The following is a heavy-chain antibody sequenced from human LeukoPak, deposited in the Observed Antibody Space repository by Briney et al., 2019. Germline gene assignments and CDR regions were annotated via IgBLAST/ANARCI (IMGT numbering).Heavy chain of an antibody. CDR3: ARIGDPYYMDV. V-gene: IGHV1-8*02. Sequence: ASVKVSCKASGYTFTSYGISWVRQAPGQGLEWMGWMNPNSGNTGYAQKFQGRVTMTRNTSISTAYMELSSLRSEDTAVYYCARIGDPYYMDVWGKGTTVTVSS. J-gene: IGHJ6*03. CDR1: GYTFTSYG. D-gene: IGHD3-10*01. CDR2: MNPNSGNT.